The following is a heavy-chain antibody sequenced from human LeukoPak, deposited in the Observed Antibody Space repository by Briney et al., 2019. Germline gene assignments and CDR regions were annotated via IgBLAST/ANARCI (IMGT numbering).Heavy chain of an antibody. CDR3: ARYSAPVTSIDY. CDR2: IYHSGST. V-gene: IGHV4-59*01. Sequence: SETLSLTCTVSGGSISSYYWSWIRQPPGKGLEWIGYIYHSGSTNYNPSLKSRVTISVDTSKNQFSLMLSSVTAADTAVYYCARYSAPVTSIDYWGQGTLVTVSS. D-gene: IGHD2-21*02. CDR1: GGSISSYY. J-gene: IGHJ4*02.